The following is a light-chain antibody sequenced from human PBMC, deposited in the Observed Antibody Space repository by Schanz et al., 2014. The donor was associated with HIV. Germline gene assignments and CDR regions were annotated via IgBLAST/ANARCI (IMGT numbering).Light chain of an antibody. CDR3: QQYYKTPPYT. J-gene: IGKJ2*01. Sequence: DIVMTQSPDSLAVSLGERAIINCKSSQSILFSSNNKNYLAWYQQKPGQPPKLLIYWASTRESGVPDRFNGSGSGTDFTLTITSLQAEDVAVYYCQQYYKTPPYTFGQGTKVEIK. CDR2: WAS. V-gene: IGKV4-1*01. CDR1: QSILFSSNNKNY.